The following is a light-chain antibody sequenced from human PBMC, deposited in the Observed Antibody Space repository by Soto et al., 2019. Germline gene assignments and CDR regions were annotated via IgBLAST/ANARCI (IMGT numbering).Light chain of an antibody. CDR2: AAS. Sequence: AIPMTQSPSSLSASVGDRVTITCRASQDIRNDLGWFQQKPGKAPKVLIYAASSLQSGVPSRFSGSGSGTDFTLTISSLQPEDFATYFCLQNHNYPYTFGQGTKLEIK. CDR1: QDIRND. J-gene: IGKJ2*01. V-gene: IGKV1-6*01. CDR3: LQNHNYPYT.